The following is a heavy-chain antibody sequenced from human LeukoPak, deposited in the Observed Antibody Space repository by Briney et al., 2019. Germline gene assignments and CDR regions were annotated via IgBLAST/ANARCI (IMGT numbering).Heavy chain of an antibody. Sequence: SVKVSCKASGGTFSSYSISWVRQAPGQGLEWMGRIIPIYKTTNYAPKFQGRVTFSTDESTTTAYMELSSLRPEDTAVYYCARCPYNYYDYSGHHLPDYWGQGTLVTVSS. J-gene: IGHJ4*02. CDR2: IIPIYKTT. D-gene: IGHD3-22*01. V-gene: IGHV1-69*05. CDR3: ARCPYNYYDYSGHHLPDY. CDR1: GGTFSSYS.